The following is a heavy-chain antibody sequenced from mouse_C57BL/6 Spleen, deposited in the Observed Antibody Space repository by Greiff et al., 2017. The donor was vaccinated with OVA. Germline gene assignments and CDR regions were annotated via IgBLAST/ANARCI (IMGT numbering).Heavy chain of an antibody. CDR1: GYTFTSYW. J-gene: IGHJ2*01. Sequence: QVQLQQPGAELVKPGASVKLSCKASGYTFTSYWMQWVKQRPGQGLEWIGEIDPSDSYTNYNQKFKGKATLTVDTSSSTAYMQLSSLTSEDSAVYYGARDSSGYPGYFDYWGQGTTRTVSS. CDR3: ARDSSGYPGYFDY. V-gene: IGHV1-50*01. CDR2: IDPSDSYT. D-gene: IGHD3-2*02.